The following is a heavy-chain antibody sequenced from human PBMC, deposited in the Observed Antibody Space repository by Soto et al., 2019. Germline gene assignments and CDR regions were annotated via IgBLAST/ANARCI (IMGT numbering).Heavy chain of an antibody. CDR1: GFTFSSYA. CDR3: ARETRGGYSYGAAGWVDY. Sequence: QVQLVESGGGVVQPGRSLRLSCAASGFTFSSYAMHWVRQAPGKGLEWVAVISYDGSNKYYADSVKGRFTISRDNSKNTLYLQMNSLRAEDTAVYYCARETRGGYSYGAAGWVDYWGQGTLVTVSS. D-gene: IGHD5-18*01. J-gene: IGHJ4*02. CDR2: ISYDGSNK. V-gene: IGHV3-30-3*01.